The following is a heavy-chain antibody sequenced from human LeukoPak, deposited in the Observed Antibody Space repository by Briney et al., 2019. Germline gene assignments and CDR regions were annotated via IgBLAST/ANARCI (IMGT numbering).Heavy chain of an antibody. Sequence: SGGSLRLSCAASGFTFSSYSMNWVRQAPGKGLEWVSAISGSGGSTYYADSVKGRFTISRDNSKNTLYLQMNSLRAEDTAVYYCAKLHGGYLEWLFFYWGQGTLVTVSS. CDR2: ISGSGGST. CDR3: AKLHGGYLEWLFFY. D-gene: IGHD3-3*01. J-gene: IGHJ4*02. V-gene: IGHV3-23*01. CDR1: GFTFSSYS.